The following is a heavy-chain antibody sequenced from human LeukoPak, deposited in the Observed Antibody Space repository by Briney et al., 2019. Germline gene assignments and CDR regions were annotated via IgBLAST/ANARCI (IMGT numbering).Heavy chain of an antibody. CDR1: GGSISSYY. CDR2: TYYSGST. V-gene: IGHV4-59*08. CDR3: ARHLGYCSSTSCLSWFDP. D-gene: IGHD2-2*01. Sequence: SETLSFTCTVSGGSISSYYWSWIRQPPGKGLEWIGYTYYSGSTNYNPSLKSRVTISVDTSKNQFSLKLSSATAADTAVYYCARHLGYCSSTSCLSWFDPWGQGTLVTVSS. J-gene: IGHJ5*02.